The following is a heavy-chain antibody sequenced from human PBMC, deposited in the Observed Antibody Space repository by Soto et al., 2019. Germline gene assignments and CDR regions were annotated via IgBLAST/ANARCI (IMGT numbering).Heavy chain of an antibody. CDR2: IIPIFGTA. J-gene: IGHJ5*02. CDR1: GGTFSSYA. CDR3: ARDYGDTAMPTVGNWFDP. V-gene: IGHV1-69*12. Sequence: QVQLVQSGAEVKKPGSSVKVSCKASGGTFSSYAISWVRQAPGQGLEWMGGIIPIFGTANYAQKFQGRVTITADESTRTAYMELSSLRSEDTAVYYCARDYGDTAMPTVGNWFDPWGQGTLVTVSS. D-gene: IGHD5-18*01.